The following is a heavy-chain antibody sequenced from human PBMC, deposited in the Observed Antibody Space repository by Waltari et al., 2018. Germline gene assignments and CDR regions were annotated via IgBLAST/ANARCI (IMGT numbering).Heavy chain of an antibody. Sequence: QVQLQESGPGLVEPSETLSLSCNVSGDSISNSRYYWGWIRQSPGRGLEWIGSLYYSGSTYSNEALRSRVTISVDKSKKQLSLKVRFMTAADTALYYCARGPIAVNGDLEAFDLWGQGTMVTVAS. CDR2: LYYSGST. CDR3: ARGPIAVNGDLEAFDL. V-gene: IGHV4-39*01. J-gene: IGHJ3*01. CDR1: GDSISNSRYY. D-gene: IGHD1-1*01.